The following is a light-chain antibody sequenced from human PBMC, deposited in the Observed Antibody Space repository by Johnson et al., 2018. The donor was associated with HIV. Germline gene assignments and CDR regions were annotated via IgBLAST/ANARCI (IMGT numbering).Light chain of an antibody. CDR1: SSNIGNNY. Sequence: QSVLTQPPSVSAAPGQKVTISCSGSSSNIGNNYVSWYQQLPGTAPKLLIYDNNKRPSGIPDRFSGSKSGTSATLGITGLQTGDEAEYYCGTWDSSLSAGYVFGTGTNVTVL. CDR3: GTWDSSLSAGYV. V-gene: IGLV1-51*01. J-gene: IGLJ1*01. CDR2: DNN.